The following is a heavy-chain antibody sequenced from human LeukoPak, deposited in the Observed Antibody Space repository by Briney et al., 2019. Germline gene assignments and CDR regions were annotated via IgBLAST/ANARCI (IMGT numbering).Heavy chain of an antibody. Sequence: PGGSLRLSCAASGFTFSSYAMSWVRQAPGKGLEWVSAISGSGGSTYYADSVKGRFTISRDNSKNTLYLQMNSLRAEDTAVYYCAKEVGSSWSTGPYYFDYWGQGTLVTVSS. V-gene: IGHV3-23*01. CDR2: ISGSGGST. J-gene: IGHJ4*02. CDR3: AKEVGSSWSTGPYYFDY. CDR1: GFTFSSYA. D-gene: IGHD6-13*01.